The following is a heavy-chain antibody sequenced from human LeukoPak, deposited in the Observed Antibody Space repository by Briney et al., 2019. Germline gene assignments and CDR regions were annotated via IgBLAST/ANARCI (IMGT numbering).Heavy chain of an antibody. V-gene: IGHV3-74*01. Sequence: GGSLRLSCAASGFTFSSYWMHWVRQAPGEGLVWVARIASDGSSTSHADSVKGRFTISRDNAKNTLYLQMNSLRAEDTAVYYCARDYAVGESFDIWGQGTLVTVSS. CDR1: GFTFSSYW. D-gene: IGHD3-16*01. J-gene: IGHJ3*02. CDR3: ARDYAVGESFDI. CDR2: IASDGSST.